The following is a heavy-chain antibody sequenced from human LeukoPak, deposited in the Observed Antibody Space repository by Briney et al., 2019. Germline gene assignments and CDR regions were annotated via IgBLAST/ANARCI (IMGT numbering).Heavy chain of an antibody. Sequence: KPSETLSLTCAVSGYSISSGYYWGWIRQPPGKGLEWIGSVFHSGNTFYNPSLKSRVTISVDTSKNQFSLKLNSVPAADTAIYYCARHQEGIVVVPTAREPFDYWGQGTLVTVSS. CDR3: ARHQEGIVVVPTAREPFDY. CDR2: VFHSGNT. V-gene: IGHV4-38-2*01. D-gene: IGHD2-2*01. J-gene: IGHJ4*02. CDR1: GYSISSGYY.